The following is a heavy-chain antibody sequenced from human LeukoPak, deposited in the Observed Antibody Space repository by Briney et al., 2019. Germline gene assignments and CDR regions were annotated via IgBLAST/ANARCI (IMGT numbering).Heavy chain of an antibody. CDR2: FDPEDGET. Sequence: ASVKVSCKVSGYTLTELSTHWVRQAPGKGLEWMGGFDPEDGETIYAQKFQGRVTMTEDTSTDTAYMELSSLRSEDTAVYYCATRADLWFGELWEWGQGTLVTVSS. CDR3: ATRADLWFGELWE. D-gene: IGHD3-10*01. CDR1: GYTLTELS. V-gene: IGHV1-24*01. J-gene: IGHJ4*02.